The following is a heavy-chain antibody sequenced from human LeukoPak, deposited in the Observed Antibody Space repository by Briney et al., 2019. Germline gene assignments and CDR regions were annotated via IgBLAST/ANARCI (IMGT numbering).Heavy chain of an antibody. V-gene: IGHV4-59*01. J-gene: IGHJ3*02. CDR2: IYYSWST. CDR1: GGSISSYY. Sequence: PSETLSLTCTVSGGSISSYYWSWIRQPPGKGLEWIGYIYYSWSTNYNPSLKSRVTISVDTSKNQFSLKLSSVTAADTAVYYCARVGPNCSSTSCYEYAFDIWGQGTMVTVSS. CDR3: ARVGPNCSSTSCYEYAFDI. D-gene: IGHD2-2*01.